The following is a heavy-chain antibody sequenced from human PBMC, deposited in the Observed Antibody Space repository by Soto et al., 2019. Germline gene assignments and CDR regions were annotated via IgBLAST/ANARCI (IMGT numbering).Heavy chain of an antibody. CDR1: GGSISSGGYY. D-gene: IGHD2-15*01. CDR3: ARASGYCSGGSCPVGWFDP. V-gene: IGHV4-31*03. Sequence: NPSETLSLTCTVSGGSISSGGYYWSWIRQHPGKGLEWIGYIYYSGSTYYNPSLKSRVTISVDTSKNQFSLKLSSVTAADTAVYYCARASGYCSGGSCPVGWFDPWGQGTLVTVSS. CDR2: IYYSGST. J-gene: IGHJ5*02.